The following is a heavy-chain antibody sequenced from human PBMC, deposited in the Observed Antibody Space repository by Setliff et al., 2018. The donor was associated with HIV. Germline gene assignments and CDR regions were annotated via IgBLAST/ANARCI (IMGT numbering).Heavy chain of an antibody. J-gene: IGHJ6*03. Sequence: ASVKVSCKASGYTFSGYYMHWVRQAPGQGLEWMGWINPNSGGTNNAQKFQGRVTITRDTSASTADMEMSGLRSEDTADYYCARGIWSATTADYYLDVWGQGTTVTVSS. CDR1: GYTFSGYY. D-gene: IGHD3-3*01. V-gene: IGHV1-2*02. CDR2: INPNSGGT. CDR3: ARGIWSATTADYYLDV.